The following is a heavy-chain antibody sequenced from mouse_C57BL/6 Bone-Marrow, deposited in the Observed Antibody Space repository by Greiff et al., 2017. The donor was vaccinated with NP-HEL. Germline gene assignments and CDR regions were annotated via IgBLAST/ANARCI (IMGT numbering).Heavy chain of an antibody. Sequence: QVQLKESGPELVKPGASVKISCKASGYAFSSSWMNWVKQRPGKGLEWIGRIYPGDGDTNYNGKFKGKATLTADKSSSTAYMQLSSLTSEDSAVYFCARSNYYGSGGWFAYWGQGTLVTVSA. CDR3: ARSNYYGSGGWFAY. D-gene: IGHD1-1*01. CDR2: IYPGDGDT. CDR1: GYAFSSSW. V-gene: IGHV1-82*01. J-gene: IGHJ3*01.